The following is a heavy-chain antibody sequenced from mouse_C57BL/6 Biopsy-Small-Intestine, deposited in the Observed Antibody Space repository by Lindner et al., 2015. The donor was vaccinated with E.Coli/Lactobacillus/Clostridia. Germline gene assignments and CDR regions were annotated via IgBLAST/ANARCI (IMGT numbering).Heavy chain of an antibody. CDR2: INPFNNGA. Sequence: VQLQESGPELVKPGASVKMSCKASGYTFTSYVMHWVKQKPGQGLEWIGYINPFNNGAEYDEKFKGKATLTSDKSSSTAYMDLSSLTSEDSAVYYCATAYSNPYDALDYWGQGTSVTVSS. CDR3: ATAYSNPYDALDY. CDR1: GYTFTSYV. V-gene: IGHV1-14*01. D-gene: IGHD2-5*01. J-gene: IGHJ4*01.